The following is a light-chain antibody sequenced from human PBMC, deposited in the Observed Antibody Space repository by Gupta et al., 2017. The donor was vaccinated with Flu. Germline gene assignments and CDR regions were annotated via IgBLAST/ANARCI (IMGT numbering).Light chain of an antibody. CDR3: QHRGNSPLIT. CDR2: DAL. V-gene: IGKV3-11*01. CDR1: QSVSSY. Sequence: IVLTQSPATLSLSPGEIATLSCRASQSVSSYLAWYQQKPGQAPRLLIYDALNRDRLIPARLARNGNGTYSPLTSSSPDLEDIAVYHLQHRGNSPLITFGQGTLLEIK. J-gene: IGKJ5*01.